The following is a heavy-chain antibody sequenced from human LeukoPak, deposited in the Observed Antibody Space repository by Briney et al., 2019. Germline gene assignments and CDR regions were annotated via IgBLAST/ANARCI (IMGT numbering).Heavy chain of an antibody. D-gene: IGHD2-8*01. CDR2: IYYSGST. J-gene: IGHJ5*02. V-gene: IGHV4-31*03. CDR1: GGSISSGGYY. Sequence: SQTLSLTCTVSGGSISSGGYYWSWIRQHPGKGLEWIGNIYYSGSTYYNPSLKSRVTISVDTSKNQFSLKLSSVTAADTAVYYCARGDCTNGVCYRDNWFDPWGQGTLVTVSS. CDR3: ARGDCTNGVCYRDNWFDP.